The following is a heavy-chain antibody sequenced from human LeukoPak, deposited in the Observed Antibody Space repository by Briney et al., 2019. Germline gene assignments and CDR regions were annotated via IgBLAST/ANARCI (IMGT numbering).Heavy chain of an antibody. CDR1: GGSISSYY. J-gene: IGHJ4*02. V-gene: IGHV4-59*01. CDR3: ARSGFGELYGY. Sequence: SETLSLTCTVSGGSISSYYWSWIRQPPGKGLEWIGYIYYSGSTNYNPSLKSRVTISVDTSKNQFSLKLSSVTAADTAVYYCARSGFGELYGYWGQGTLVTVSS. D-gene: IGHD3-10*01. CDR2: IYYSGST.